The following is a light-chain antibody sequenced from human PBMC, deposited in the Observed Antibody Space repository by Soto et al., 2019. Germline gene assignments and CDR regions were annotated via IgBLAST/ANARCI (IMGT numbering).Light chain of an antibody. CDR2: GAS. CDR3: QQYGSSPRT. Sequence: EIVLTHSPGTLSLSPVERATLSFSSSQSVNSNYLAWYQQKPGQAPRLLIYGASSRATGIPDRFSGSGSGTDFTLTISRLEPEDFAVYYCQQYGSSPRTFGQGTKVDIK. V-gene: IGKV3-20*01. J-gene: IGKJ1*01. CDR1: QSVNSNY.